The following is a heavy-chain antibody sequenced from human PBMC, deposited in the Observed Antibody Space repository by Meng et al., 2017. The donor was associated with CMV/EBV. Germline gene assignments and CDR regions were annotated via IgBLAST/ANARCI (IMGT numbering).Heavy chain of an antibody. CDR3: AHRGSYGYHGY. Sequence: IHLKESGPMLEKPKQTLTLSCTFSGFVVSTSGVGVGWIRKPPGKDLEWLALIYWDDDKRYSPSLKSRLTITKDTSKNQVVLTMTNMDPVDTATYYCAHRGSYGYHGYWGQGTLVTVSS. D-gene: IGHD5-18*01. CDR2: IYWDDDK. CDR1: GFVVSTSGVG. V-gene: IGHV2-5*02. J-gene: IGHJ4*02.